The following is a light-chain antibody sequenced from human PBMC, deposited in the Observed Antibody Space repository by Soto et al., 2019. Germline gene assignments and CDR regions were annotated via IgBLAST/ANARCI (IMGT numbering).Light chain of an antibody. CDR2: GAS. CDR1: QSVSTN. Sequence: EIVMTQSPATLSVFPGESATISCRASQSVSTNLAWYQQKPGQAPRLLIYGASARANGIPARFSGSGSGTEFTLTISSLQSEDFAVYYCHQYNNWPPYTFGQWTNLEIK. V-gene: IGKV3-15*01. J-gene: IGKJ2*01. CDR3: HQYNNWPPYT.